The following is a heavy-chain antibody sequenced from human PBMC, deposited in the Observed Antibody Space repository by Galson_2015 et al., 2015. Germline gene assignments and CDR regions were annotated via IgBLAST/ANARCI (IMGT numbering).Heavy chain of an antibody. D-gene: IGHD3-22*01. V-gene: IGHV3-15*01. CDR2: IKSKTDGGTT. CDR1: GFTFSNAW. Sequence: SLRLSCAASGFTFSNAWMSWVRQAPGKGLEWVGRIKSKTDGGTTDYAAPVKGRFTISRDDSKNTLYLQMNSLKTEDTAVYYCTTDGGDIYYDRSSWGQGTLVTVSS. J-gene: IGHJ4*02. CDR3: TTDGGDIYYDRSS.